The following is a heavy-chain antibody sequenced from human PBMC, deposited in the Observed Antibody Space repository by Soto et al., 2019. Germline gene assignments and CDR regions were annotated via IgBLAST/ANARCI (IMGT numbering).Heavy chain of an antibody. CDR1: GFTFSSYA. V-gene: IGHV3-30-3*01. Sequence: GGSLRLSCAASGFTFSSYAMHWVRQAPGKGLEWVAVISYDGSNKYYADSVKGRFTISRDNSKNTLYLQMNSLRAEDTAVYYCVRGIAAASARLDAFDLWGQGTMVTV. J-gene: IGHJ3*01. D-gene: IGHD6-13*01. CDR3: VRGIAAASARLDAFDL. CDR2: ISYDGSNK.